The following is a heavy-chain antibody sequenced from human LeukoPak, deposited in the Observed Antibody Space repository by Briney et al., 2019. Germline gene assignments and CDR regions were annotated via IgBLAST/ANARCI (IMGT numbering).Heavy chain of an antibody. CDR3: ARGDVYFDY. Sequence: ASVKVSCKSSGYTFTNYDINWVRQAPGQGLEWMGWISAYDRNTNYAQKFQGRVTMTTDTSTSTAYMELRSLTSDDTAVYHCARGDVYFDYRGQGTLVTVSS. J-gene: IGHJ4*02. D-gene: IGHD5-24*01. V-gene: IGHV1-18*01. CDR1: GYTFTNYD. CDR2: ISAYDRNT.